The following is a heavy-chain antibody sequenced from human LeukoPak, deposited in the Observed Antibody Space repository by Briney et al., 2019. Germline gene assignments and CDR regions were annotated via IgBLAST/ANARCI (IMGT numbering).Heavy chain of an antibody. CDR1: GGSISSGDYY. V-gene: IGHV4-30-4*01. CDR3: ARDILTVTTLDGYYYGMDV. D-gene: IGHD4-17*01. Sequence: SETLSLTCTVSGGSISSGDYYWSWIRQPPGKGLEWIGYIYYSGSTYYNPSLKSRVTISVDTSKNQFSLKLSSVTAADTAAYYCARDILTVTTLDGYYYGMDVWGQGTTVTVSS. J-gene: IGHJ6*02. CDR2: IYYSGST.